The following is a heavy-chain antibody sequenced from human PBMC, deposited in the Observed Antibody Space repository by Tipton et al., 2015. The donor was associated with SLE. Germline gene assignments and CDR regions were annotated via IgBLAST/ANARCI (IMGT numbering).Heavy chain of an antibody. CDR1: GFTFHDYA. CDR2: ISWNSGGI. V-gene: IGHV3-9*01. CDR3: VKGAWADD. J-gene: IGHJ4*01. D-gene: IGHD7-27*01. Sequence: SLRLSCAASGFTFHDYAMHWVRQAPGKGLEWVSGISWNSGGIGYADSVKGRFTISRDNAKNTLYLQMSSLRADDTAVYYCVKGAWADDWGQGTLVTVSS.